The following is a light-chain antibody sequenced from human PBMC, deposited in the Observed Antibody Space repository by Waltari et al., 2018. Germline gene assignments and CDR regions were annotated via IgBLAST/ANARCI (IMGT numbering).Light chain of an antibody. J-gene: IGLJ1*01. CDR2: DVS. CDR1: NSDVGANDY. Sequence: QSDLTQPASVSGSPGQSITISCTGTNSDVGANDYVSWYQQYPGKAPKLVIFDVSSRPSGASGRFSGSKSGNTASLIISHLQAEDEADYYCSSYTTNRHYVFGAGTKVTVL. V-gene: IGLV2-14*01. CDR3: SSYTTNRHYV.